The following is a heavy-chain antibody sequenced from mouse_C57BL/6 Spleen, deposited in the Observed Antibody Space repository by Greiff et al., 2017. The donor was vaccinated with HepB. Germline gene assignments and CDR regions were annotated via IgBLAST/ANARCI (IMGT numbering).Heavy chain of an antibody. D-gene: IGHD1-1*01. CDR3: ATDYYGSSYDYYAMDY. J-gene: IGHJ4*01. CDR1: GYTFTDYY. V-gene: IGHV1-77*01. Sequence: VKLMESGAELVKPGASVKISCKASGYTFTDYYINWVKQRPGQGLEWIGKIGPGSGSTYYNEKFKGKATLTADKSSSTAYMQLSSLTSEDSAVYFCATDYYGSSYDYYAMDYWGQGTSVTVSS. CDR2: IGPGSGST.